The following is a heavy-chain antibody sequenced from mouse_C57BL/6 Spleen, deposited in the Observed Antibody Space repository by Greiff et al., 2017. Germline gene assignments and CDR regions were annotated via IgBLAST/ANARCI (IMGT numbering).Heavy chain of an antibody. CDR1: GFTFSDYG. CDR2: ISSGSSTI. J-gene: IGHJ1*03. D-gene: IGHD1-1*01. CDR3: ATPGSSFWYFDV. V-gene: IGHV5-17*01. Sequence: EVKLVESGGGLVKPGGSLKLSCAASGFTFSDYGMHWVRQAPEKGLEWVAYISSGSSTIYYADTVKGRFTISRDNAKNTLFLQMTSLRSEDTAMYDCATPGSSFWYFDVWGTGTTVTVSS.